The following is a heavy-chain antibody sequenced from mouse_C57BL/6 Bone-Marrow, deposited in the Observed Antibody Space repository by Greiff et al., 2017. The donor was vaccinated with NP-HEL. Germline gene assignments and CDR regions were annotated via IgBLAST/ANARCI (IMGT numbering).Heavy chain of an antibody. CDR2: IYPGDGDT. CDR1: GYAFSSYW. J-gene: IGHJ4*01. CDR3: ARGDYGSSGFGCAMDY. Sequence: QVQLQQSGAELVKPGASVKISCKASGYAFSSYWMNWVKERPGKGLEWIGQIYPGDGDTKYNGKFKGKATLTADKSSSTAYMQVSSLTSEDSAVYLCARGDYGSSGFGCAMDYWGRGTAVTVTS. D-gene: IGHD1-1*01. V-gene: IGHV1-80*01.